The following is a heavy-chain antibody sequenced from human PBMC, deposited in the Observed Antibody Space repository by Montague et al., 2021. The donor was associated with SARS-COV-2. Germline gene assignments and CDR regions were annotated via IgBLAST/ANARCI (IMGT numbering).Heavy chain of an antibody. V-gene: IGHV4-59*08. CDR2: IYYGGST. CDR1: GGSISSYY. J-gene: IGHJ5*02. CDR3: ARLRRPDGYSYWFGP. D-gene: IGHD5-24*01. Sequence: SDSQSLTCTVSGGSISSYYWSWIRQPPGKGLEWIGYIYYGGSTNYSPSFKGRVIMSVDTSNNQFSLRLTSVTAADTAVYYCARLRRPDGYSYWFGPWGQGTLVTVSS.